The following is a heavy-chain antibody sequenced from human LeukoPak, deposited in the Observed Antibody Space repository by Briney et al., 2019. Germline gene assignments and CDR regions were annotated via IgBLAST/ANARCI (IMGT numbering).Heavy chain of an antibody. CDR3: ARDTRVRRGGVI. J-gene: IGHJ3*02. Sequence: ASVKVSCKASGYTFTSYYMHWVRQAPGQGLEWMGWISAYNGNTNYAQKFQGRVTMTTDTSTTTAYMELRSLRSDDTAVYYCARDTRVRRGGVIWGQGTMVTVSS. CDR1: GYTFTSYY. D-gene: IGHD3-16*01. V-gene: IGHV1-18*04. CDR2: ISAYNGNT.